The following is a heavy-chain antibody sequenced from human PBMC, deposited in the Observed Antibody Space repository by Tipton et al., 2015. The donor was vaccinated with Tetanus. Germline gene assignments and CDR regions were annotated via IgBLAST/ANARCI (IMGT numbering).Heavy chain of an antibody. Sequence: TLSLTCAVSGGSFTDFYWSWIRQVPGQGLVWIGEINHSGTANKNPSLKSRVTISVDTSKNQFPLKLSSVTAADTAVYYCARGTGDYWGQGTLVTVSS. CDR1: GGSFTDFY. J-gene: IGHJ4*02. CDR2: INHSGTA. V-gene: IGHV4-34*01. CDR3: ARGTGDY. D-gene: IGHD1-14*01.